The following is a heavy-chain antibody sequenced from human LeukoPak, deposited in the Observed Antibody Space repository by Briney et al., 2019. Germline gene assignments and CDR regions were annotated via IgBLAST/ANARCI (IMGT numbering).Heavy chain of an antibody. CDR3: ARHAAAGFDH. D-gene: IGHD6-13*01. CDR2: IYYSGST. Sequence: SETLSLTCTVSGGSISSYYWSWIRQPPGKGLEWIGYIYYSGSTNYNPSLKSRVTISVDTSKNQFSLKLSSVTAADTAVYYCARHAAAGFDHWGQGTLVTVSS. CDR1: GGSISSYY. J-gene: IGHJ4*02. V-gene: IGHV4-59*08.